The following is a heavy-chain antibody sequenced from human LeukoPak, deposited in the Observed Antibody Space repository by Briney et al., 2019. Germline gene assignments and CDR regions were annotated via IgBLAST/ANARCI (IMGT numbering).Heavy chain of an antibody. Sequence: ASVKVSCKASGYTFTSNYMHWVRQAPGQGLEWMGMINPSVGTTSYAQKFQGRVTVTRDKSTSTVYMELSSLRSEDTAVYYCANYDSSGYPRGNWGQGTLVTVSS. D-gene: IGHD3-22*01. J-gene: IGHJ4*02. V-gene: IGHV1-46*01. CDR1: GYTFTSNY. CDR2: INPSVGTT. CDR3: ANYDSSGYPRGN.